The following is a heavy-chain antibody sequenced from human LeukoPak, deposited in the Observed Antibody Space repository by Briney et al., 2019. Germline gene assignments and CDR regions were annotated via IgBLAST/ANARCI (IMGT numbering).Heavy chain of an antibody. Sequence: SETLSLTCTVSGGSISSGVYYWSWIRQHPGKGLEWIGYIYYSGSTYYNPSLKSRVTISVDTSKNQFSLKLSSVTAADTAVYYCARGAGSYYGPLDYWGQGTLVTVSS. CDR1: GGSISSGVYY. V-gene: IGHV4-31*03. CDR2: IYYSGST. J-gene: IGHJ4*02. D-gene: IGHD1-26*01. CDR3: ARGAGSYYGPLDY.